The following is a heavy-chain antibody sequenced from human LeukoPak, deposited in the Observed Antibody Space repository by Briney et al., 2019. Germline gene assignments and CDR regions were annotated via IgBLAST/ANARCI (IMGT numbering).Heavy chain of an antibody. CDR1: GFTFSNFW. CDR3: ARGRPHGNDY. Sequence: GGPLRLSCTASGFTFSNFWMGWVRQAPGKGLEWVANIKQDETEKFYVGSVKGRFTISRDNAKNSLYLQMNSLRVEDTAVYYCARGRPHGNDYWGQGTLVTVSS. D-gene: IGHD4-23*01. V-gene: IGHV3-7*01. J-gene: IGHJ4*02. CDR2: IKQDETEK.